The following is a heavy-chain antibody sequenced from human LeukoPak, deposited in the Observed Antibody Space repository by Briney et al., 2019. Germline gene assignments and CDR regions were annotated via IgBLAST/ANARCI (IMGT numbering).Heavy chain of an antibody. J-gene: IGHJ4*02. CDR1: GFSFTTNW. D-gene: IGHD2-15*01. Sequence: PGGSLRLSCAASGFSFTTNWMHWVRQTPGKRLEWVAELNEDGTVKYYVDSVKGRFTISRDNAKNSLYLQMNRLRAEDTGVYFCANVPRSTVSHWGRGTLVTVSS. CDR3: ANVPRSTVSH. CDR2: LNEDGTVK. V-gene: IGHV3-7*01.